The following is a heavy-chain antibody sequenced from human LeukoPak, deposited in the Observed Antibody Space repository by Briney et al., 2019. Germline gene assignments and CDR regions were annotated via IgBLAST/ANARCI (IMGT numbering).Heavy chain of an antibody. Sequence: SETLSLTCTVSGGSISSYYWSWIRRPPGKGLEWIGYIYYSGSTNYNPSLKSRVTISVDTSKNQFSLKLSSVTAADTAVYYCARDKAAAGNGWFDPWGQGTLVTISS. D-gene: IGHD6-13*01. V-gene: IGHV4-59*01. J-gene: IGHJ5*02. CDR3: ARDKAAAGNGWFDP. CDR1: GGSISSYY. CDR2: IYYSGST.